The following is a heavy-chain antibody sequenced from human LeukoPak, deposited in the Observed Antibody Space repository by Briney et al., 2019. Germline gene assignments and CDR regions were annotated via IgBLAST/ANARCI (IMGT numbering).Heavy chain of an antibody. D-gene: IGHD1-20*01. CDR3: ARGLTGGLDV. CDR2: VSYDGTNQ. V-gene: IGHV3-30-3*01. J-gene: IGHJ6*02. CDR1: GFTFSSYD. Sequence: GRSVRLSCAASGFTFSSYDMHWVGQAPGKGLEWAAFVSYDGTNQDYADSVKGRFTISRDNSKNTLYLQMNSLRAEDTAVYYCARGLTGGLDVWGHGTTGTLSS.